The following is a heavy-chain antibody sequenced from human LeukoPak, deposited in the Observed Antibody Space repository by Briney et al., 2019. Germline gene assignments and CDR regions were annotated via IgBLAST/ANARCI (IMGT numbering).Heavy chain of an antibody. D-gene: IGHD3-9*01. V-gene: IGHV3-7*02. CDR2: IKQDGSEK. J-gene: IGHJ4*02. CDR1: GFTFSIYW. Sequence: RGSLKLSSAASGFTFSIYWMSSVRQAPRKRLERVSNIKQDGSEKYYVDSVKGRFTISRDNTKNSLYLLMNSLRAEDTAVYYCAKGADILTGHRPIFFAFWGQGTLVTVSS. CDR3: AKGADILTGHRPIFFAF.